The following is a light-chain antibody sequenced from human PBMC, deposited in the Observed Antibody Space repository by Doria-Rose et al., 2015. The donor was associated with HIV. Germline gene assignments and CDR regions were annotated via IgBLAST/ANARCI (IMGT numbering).Light chain of an antibody. CDR3: MQALQTPYT. CDR1: QSLLHTIGYNY. J-gene: IGKJ2*01. Sequence: TQSPLSLPVTPGQPASISRRSSQSLLHTIGYNYLDWYLQKPGQSPQFLIYLGSNRASGVPDRFSGSGSGTDFTLKISRVEAEDVGVYYCMQALQTPYTFGQGTKLEIK. CDR2: LGS. V-gene: IGKV2-28*01.